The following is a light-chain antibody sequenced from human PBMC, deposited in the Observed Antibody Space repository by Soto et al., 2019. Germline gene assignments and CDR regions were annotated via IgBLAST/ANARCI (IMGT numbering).Light chain of an antibody. CDR3: SSYAGNNNLV. CDR2: EVN. J-gene: IGLJ2*01. Sequence: ALTQPPSASGSPGQSVTISCTGTSSDVGGYNYVSWYQQHPGKAPKLMIYEVNRRPSGVPDRFSGSKSGNTASLTVSGLQAEDEADYYCSSYAGNNNLVFGGGTKLTVL. V-gene: IGLV2-8*01. CDR1: SSDVGGYNY.